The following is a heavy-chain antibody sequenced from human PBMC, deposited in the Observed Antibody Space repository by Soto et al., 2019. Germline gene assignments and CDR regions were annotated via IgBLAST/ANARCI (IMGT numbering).Heavy chain of an antibody. CDR2: IYFSGST. D-gene: IGHD2-15*01. V-gene: IGHV4-59*08. CDR1: GGSINTYF. Sequence: SETLSLTCTVSGGSINTYFWSWILQPPWKRLEWIGYIYFSGSTDYNPSLKSRVTMSVDASKNQFSLRLSSVTAADTAVYYCARHNSAHYGSGGSCLFDSWGQGTLVTVSS. CDR3: ARHNSAHYGSGGSCLFDS. J-gene: IGHJ4*02.